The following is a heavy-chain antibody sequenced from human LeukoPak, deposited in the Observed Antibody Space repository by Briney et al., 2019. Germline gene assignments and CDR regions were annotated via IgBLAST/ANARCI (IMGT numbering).Heavy chain of an antibody. CDR1: GYTFTSHG. D-gene: IGHD6-13*01. Sequence: GASVKVSCKASGYTFTSHGISWVRQAPGQGLEWMGWMNPNSGNTGYAQKFQGRVTITRNTSISTAYMELSSLRSEDTAVYYCARDGSSWASWFDYWGQGTLVTVSS. V-gene: IGHV1-8*03. J-gene: IGHJ4*02. CDR2: MNPNSGNT. CDR3: ARDGSSWASWFDY.